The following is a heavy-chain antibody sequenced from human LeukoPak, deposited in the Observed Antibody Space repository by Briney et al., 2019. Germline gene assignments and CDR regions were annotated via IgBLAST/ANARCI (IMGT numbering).Heavy chain of an antibody. CDR2: IYYSGST. Sequence: PSETLSLTCTVSGGSISSSSYYWGWIRQPPGKGLEWIGSIYYSGSTYYNPSLKSRVTISVDTSKNQFSLKLSSVTAADTAVYYCARGRGSSWRPVNWFDPWGQGTLVTVSS. V-gene: IGHV4-39*07. J-gene: IGHJ5*02. CDR3: ARGRGSSWRPVNWFDP. D-gene: IGHD6-13*01. CDR1: GGSISSSSYY.